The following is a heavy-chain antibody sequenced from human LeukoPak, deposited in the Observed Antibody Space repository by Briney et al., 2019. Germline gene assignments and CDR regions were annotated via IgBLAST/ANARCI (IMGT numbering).Heavy chain of an antibody. J-gene: IGHJ4*02. D-gene: IGHD2-15*01. Sequence: GGSLRLSCAASGFTFSSYWMHWVRHAPGKGLEWVSYISSSGSTIYYADSVKGRFTISRDNAKNSLYLQMNSLRAEDTAVYYCAGVLGYCSGGSCYSPYIDYWGQGTLVTVSS. V-gene: IGHV3-48*04. CDR1: GFTFSSYW. CDR2: ISSSGSTI. CDR3: AGVLGYCSGGSCYSPYIDY.